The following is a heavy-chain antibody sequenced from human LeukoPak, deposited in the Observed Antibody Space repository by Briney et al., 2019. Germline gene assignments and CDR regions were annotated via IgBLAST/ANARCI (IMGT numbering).Heavy chain of an antibody. CDR2: INNSGYST. CDR1: GFTFSNYA. J-gene: IGHJ4*02. V-gene: IGHV3-23*01. Sequence: PGGSLRLSCAASGFTFSNYAMTWVRHAPGKGLEGVSGINNSGYSTYYANSVKGRFTISRDNSKNRLYLEMNSLRAEDTAVYYCAKFTMTTRLDYWGQGILVTVSS. D-gene: IGHD4-17*01. CDR3: AKFTMTTRLDY.